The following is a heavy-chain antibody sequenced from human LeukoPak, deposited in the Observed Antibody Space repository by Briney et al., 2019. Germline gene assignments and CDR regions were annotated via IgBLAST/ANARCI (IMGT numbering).Heavy chain of an antibody. CDR1: GFTFDDYA. V-gene: IGHV3-9*01. CDR2: ISWNSGSI. D-gene: IGHD6-13*01. CDR3: ARDRRILSSWYLGDYYYYYYMDV. J-gene: IGHJ6*03. Sequence: PGRSLRLSCAASGFTFDDYAMHWVRQAPGKGLEWVSGISWNSGSIGYADSVKGRFTISRDNAKNSLYLQMNSLRAEDTALYYCARDRRILSSWYLGDYYYYYYMDVWGKGTTVTVSS.